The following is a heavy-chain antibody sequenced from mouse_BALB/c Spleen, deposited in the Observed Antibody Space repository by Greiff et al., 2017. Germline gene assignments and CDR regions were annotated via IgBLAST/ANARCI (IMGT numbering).Heavy chain of an antibody. V-gene: IGHV1-7*01. CDR2: INPSTGYT. J-gene: IGHJ4*01. CDR1: GYTFTSYW. CDR3: ASPSGTAYAMDY. Sequence: QVQLQQSGAELAKPGASVKMSCKASGYTFTSYWMHWVKQRPGQGLEWIGYINPSTGYTEYNQKFKDKATLTADKSSSTAYMQLSSLTSEDSAVYYCASPSGTAYAMDYWGQGTSVTVSS. D-gene: IGHD4-1*01.